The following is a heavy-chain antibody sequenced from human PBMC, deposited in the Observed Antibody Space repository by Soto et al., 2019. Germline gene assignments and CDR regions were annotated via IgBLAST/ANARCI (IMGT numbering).Heavy chain of an antibody. CDR1: GFTFSSYG. V-gene: IGHV3-30*18. D-gene: IGHD3-22*01. Sequence: QVQLVESGGGVVQPGRSLRLSCAASGFTFSSYGMHWVRQAPGKGLEWVAVISNDGSNKYYADSVKGRFTISRDKSKNXQYXQXTSLRAEDTAVYYCAKDLGESSGYSYPFYYYYGMDVWGQGTTVTVSS. J-gene: IGHJ6*02. CDR3: AKDLGESSGYSYPFYYYYGMDV. CDR2: ISNDGSNK.